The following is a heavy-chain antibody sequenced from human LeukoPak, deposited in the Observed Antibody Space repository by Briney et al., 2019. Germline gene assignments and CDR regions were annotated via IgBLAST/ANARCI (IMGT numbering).Heavy chain of an antibody. Sequence: SETLSLTCTVSGGSISSYYWSWTRQPPGKGLEWIGYIYYSGSTNYNPSLKSRVTISVDTSKNQFSLKLSSVTAADTAVYYCARYYYDSSGYYGENYYYYMDVWGKGTTVTVSS. V-gene: IGHV4-59*01. D-gene: IGHD3-22*01. CDR2: IYYSGST. J-gene: IGHJ6*03. CDR3: ARYYYDSSGYYGENYYYYMDV. CDR1: GGSISSYY.